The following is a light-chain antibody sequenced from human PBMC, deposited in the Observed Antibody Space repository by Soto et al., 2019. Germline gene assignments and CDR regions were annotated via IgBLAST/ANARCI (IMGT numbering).Light chain of an antibody. CDR2: AVS. Sequence: QSALTQPASVSGSPGQSVTISCAGTSSDVGSYNYVSWYQQHPDKAPKLLIYAVSNRPSGVSNRFSGSKSGNTASLTIYGLQAEDEADYYCSSYTTSGSVFGGGTMLTVL. CDR1: SSDVGSYNY. J-gene: IGLJ2*01. V-gene: IGLV2-14*01. CDR3: SSYTTSGSV.